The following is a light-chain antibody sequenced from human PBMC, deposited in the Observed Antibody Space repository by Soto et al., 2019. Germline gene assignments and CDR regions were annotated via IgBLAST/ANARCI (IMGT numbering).Light chain of an antibody. Sequence: DFQMTQSQSSLSDSVGDKVTITCRVSQGINNNLAWFQQKPGKVPKVLIYAESTLQSGVPSRFSGSGSGTDFTLTISSLQPEDVATYYCQNYNSAPPAGTFGGGTKVEIK. CDR3: QNYNSAPPAGT. J-gene: IGKJ4*01. CDR1: QGINNN. V-gene: IGKV1-27*01. CDR2: AES.